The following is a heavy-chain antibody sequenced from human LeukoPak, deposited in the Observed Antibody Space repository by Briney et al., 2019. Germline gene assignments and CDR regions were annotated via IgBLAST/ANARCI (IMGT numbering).Heavy chain of an antibody. CDR1: GGSISGYY. V-gene: IGHV4-59*01. D-gene: IGHD2-2*01. J-gene: IGHJ4*02. Sequence: SETLSLTCTVSGGSISGYYWSWIRQPPGKGLEWIGYIYYSGSTNYNPSLKSRVTISVDTSKNQFSLKLSSVTAADTAVYYCARITSSLYYFDYWGQGTLVTVSS. CDR2: IYYSGST. CDR3: ARITSSLYYFDY.